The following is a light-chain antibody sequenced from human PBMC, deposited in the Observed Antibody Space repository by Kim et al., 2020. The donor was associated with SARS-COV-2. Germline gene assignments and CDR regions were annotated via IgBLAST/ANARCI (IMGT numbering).Light chain of an antibody. CDR1: TSHVGSTA. CDR3: AAWDDSLNGPV. V-gene: IGLV1-44*01. Sequence: GRGVTISCSGSTSHVGSTAVNWYLQLPGTAPKLLFYSNNQRLSWVPDRFSGSKSGTSASLAISGLQSEDEADYYCAAWDDSLNGPVFGGGTQLTVL. J-gene: IGLJ2*01. CDR2: SNN.